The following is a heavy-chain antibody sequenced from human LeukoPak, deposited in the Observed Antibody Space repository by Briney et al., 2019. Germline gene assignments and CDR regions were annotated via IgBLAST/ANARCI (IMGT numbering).Heavy chain of an antibody. CDR3: ARDGLPYTNPNNWFDP. CDR2: ISAYNGDT. Sequence: ASAKVSCKASGYPFTSYYINWVRQAPGQGREWMGWISAYNGDTNYAQNLQGRVTMTTDTSTDTAYMELRSLRSDDTAVYYCARDGLPYTNPNNWFDPWGQGTLVTVSS. J-gene: IGHJ5*02. D-gene: IGHD2-2*02. CDR1: GYPFTSYY. V-gene: IGHV1-18*01.